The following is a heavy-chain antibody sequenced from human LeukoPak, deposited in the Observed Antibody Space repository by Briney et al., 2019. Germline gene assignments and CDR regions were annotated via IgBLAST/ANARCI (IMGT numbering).Heavy chain of an antibody. D-gene: IGHD2-21*02. CDR3: AKEGIGDYYFDY. V-gene: IGHV3-21*04. CDR1: GFTFSSYS. CDR2: ISSSSYI. Sequence: GGSLRLSCAASGFTFSSYSMNWVRQAPGKGLEWVSSISSSSYIYYADSVKGRFTISRDNSKNTLYLQMNSLRGEDTAIYYCAKEGIGDYYFDYWGQGTLVTVSS. J-gene: IGHJ4*02.